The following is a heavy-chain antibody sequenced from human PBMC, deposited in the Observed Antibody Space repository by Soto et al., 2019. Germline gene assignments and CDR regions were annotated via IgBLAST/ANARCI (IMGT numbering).Heavy chain of an antibody. J-gene: IGHJ5*02. D-gene: IGHD2-21*01. Sequence: SDTLSLTFRVSGGFITTYYWSWIRQPPGKGLEWIGYIHGSGTTNYNPSLQSRVTISVDTLKNQFCLKSSSVTAADTAVYYCARDSTWGLGFFDVWGQGTLVTVSS. CDR2: IHGSGTT. CDR3: ARDSTWGLGFFDV. V-gene: IGHV4-59*01. CDR1: GGFITTYY.